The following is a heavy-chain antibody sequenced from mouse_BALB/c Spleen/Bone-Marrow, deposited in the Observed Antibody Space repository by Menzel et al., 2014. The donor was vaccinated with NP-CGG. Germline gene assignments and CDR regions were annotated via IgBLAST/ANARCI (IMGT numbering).Heavy chain of an antibody. D-gene: IGHD2-4*01. V-gene: IGHV7-3*02. CDR3: ARDINYDIYWYFDV. Sequence: DVQLQESGGGLAQPGGSLRLSCATSGFTFTDYYMSWVRQPPGKALEWLGFSRNKANGYTTEYGASVKGRFTISRDNSQSILYLQMNTLRAEDSATYYCARDINYDIYWYFDVWGAGTTVTVSS. CDR1: GFTFTDYY. J-gene: IGHJ1*01. CDR2: SRNKANGYTT.